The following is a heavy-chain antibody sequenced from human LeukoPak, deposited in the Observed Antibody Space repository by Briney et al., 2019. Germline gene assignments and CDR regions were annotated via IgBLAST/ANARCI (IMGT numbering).Heavy chain of an antibody. CDR3: ANDGGAYNLGD. D-gene: IGHD5-12*01. CDR1: GFTLSSHD. J-gene: IGHJ4*02. CDR2: IQNDGSTK. Sequence: GGSLRLSCAASGFTLSSHDMYWVRQAPGKGLEWVAFIQNDGSTKYHSDSVKGRFTVSRDNPKNTLFLQMNSLRTEDTAVYYCANDGGAYNLGDWGQGTLVTVSS. V-gene: IGHV3-30*02.